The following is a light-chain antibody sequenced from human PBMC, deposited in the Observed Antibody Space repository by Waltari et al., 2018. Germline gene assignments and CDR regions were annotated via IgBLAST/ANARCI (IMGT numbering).Light chain of an antibody. Sequence: SYELTQSPSVSVSPGQTATITCSGDALPKKYAYWYQQKSGQAPVLVIYKDTKRPSGMPEKFSGSSTGTMATLTISGAQVEDEGDYYCYSAEISGKLWAFGGGTKFTVL. CDR3: YSAEISGKLWA. V-gene: IGLV3-10*01. CDR1: ALPKKY. CDR2: KDT. J-gene: IGLJ3*02.